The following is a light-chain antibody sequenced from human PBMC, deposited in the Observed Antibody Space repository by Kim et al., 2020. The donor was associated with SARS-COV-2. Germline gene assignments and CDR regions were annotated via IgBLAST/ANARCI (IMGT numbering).Light chain of an antibody. V-gene: IGKV3-11*01. CDR2: DVS. J-gene: IGKJ5*01. Sequence: LAPGARATLSCRASHNIRNYLAWYQQRPGQAPRLLLYDVSNRATAIPARFRGSGSGTDFTLTINSLEPEDFAVYYCQQRSFWPITFGQGTRLEIK. CDR1: HNIRNY. CDR3: QQRSFWPIT.